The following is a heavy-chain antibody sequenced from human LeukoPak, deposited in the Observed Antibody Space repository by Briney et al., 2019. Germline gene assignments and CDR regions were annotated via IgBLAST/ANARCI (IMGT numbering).Heavy chain of an antibody. CDR3: AREVGIAARPFDY. J-gene: IGHJ4*02. Sequence: PSETLSLTCTVSGGSVSSASYYWSWIRQPPGKGLEWIGYIYYSGSTNYNPSLKSRVTISVDTSKNQFSLKLSSVTAADTAVYYCAREVGIAARPFDYWGQGTLVTVSS. CDR1: GGSVSSASYY. V-gene: IGHV4-61*01. D-gene: IGHD6-6*01. CDR2: IYYSGST.